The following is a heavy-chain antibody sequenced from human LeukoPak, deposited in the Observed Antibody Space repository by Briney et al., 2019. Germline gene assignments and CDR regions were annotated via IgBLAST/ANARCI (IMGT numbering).Heavy chain of an antibody. J-gene: IGHJ5*02. CDR2: IKSKTDGGTT. D-gene: IGHD3-10*01. Sequence: GGSLRLSCAASGFIFSNAWMIWVRQAPGRGLEWVGRIKSKTDGGTTGYAAPVKGRFIISRDDSENTLYLQMNSLKTEDTAVYYCGTDQGYGSGTYYWFDPWGQGTLVTVSS. CDR3: GTDQGYGSGTYYWFDP. V-gene: IGHV3-15*01. CDR1: GFIFSNAW.